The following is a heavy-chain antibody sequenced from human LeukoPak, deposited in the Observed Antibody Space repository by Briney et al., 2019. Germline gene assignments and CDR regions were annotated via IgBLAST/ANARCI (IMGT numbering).Heavy chain of an antibody. Sequence: GESLKISCKGSRYSFTSYWIGWVRQMPGKGLEWMGIIYPGDSDTRYSPSFQGQVTISADKSISTAYLQWSSLKASDTAMYYCARALFWSGYMNDYWGQGTMVTVSS. V-gene: IGHV5-51*01. CDR1: RYSFTSYW. J-gene: IGHJ3*01. CDR3: ARALFWSGYMNDY. D-gene: IGHD3-3*01. CDR2: IYPGDSDT.